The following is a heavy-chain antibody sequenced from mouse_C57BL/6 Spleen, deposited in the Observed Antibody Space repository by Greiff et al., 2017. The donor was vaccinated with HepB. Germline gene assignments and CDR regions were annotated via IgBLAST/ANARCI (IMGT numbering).Heavy chain of an antibody. J-gene: IGHJ2*01. V-gene: IGHV1-54*01. Sequence: QVQLQQSGAELVRPGTSVKVSCKASGYAFTNYLIEWVKQRPGQGLEWIGVINPGSGGTNYNEKFKGKATLTADKSSSTAYMQLSSLTSEDSAVYFCARSAYYSNYDTFFDYWGQGTTLAVSS. CDR2: INPGSGGT. CDR1: GYAFTNYL. D-gene: IGHD2-5*01. CDR3: ARSAYYSNYDTFFDY.